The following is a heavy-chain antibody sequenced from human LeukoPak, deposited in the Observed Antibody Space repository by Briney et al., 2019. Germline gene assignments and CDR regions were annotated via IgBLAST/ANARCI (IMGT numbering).Heavy chain of an antibody. D-gene: IGHD6-19*01. CDR1: GYTFTDYY. Sequence: GASVKVSCKASGYTFTDYYMHWVRQAPGQGLEWMGWINPNSGGTNYAQKFQGRVTMTRDTSISTAYMELSRLRSDDTAVFYCARLGRNSSVWYFDYWGQGTLVTVSS. J-gene: IGHJ4*02. CDR3: ARLGRNSSVWYFDY. V-gene: IGHV1-2*02. CDR2: INPNSGGT.